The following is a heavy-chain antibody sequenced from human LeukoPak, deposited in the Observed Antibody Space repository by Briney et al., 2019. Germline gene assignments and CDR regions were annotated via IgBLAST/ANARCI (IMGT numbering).Heavy chain of an antibody. D-gene: IGHD1-26*01. V-gene: IGHV1-18*01. J-gene: IGHJ5*02. Sequence: GASVKVSCKASGYTFTSYGISWVRQAPGQGLEWMGWISAYNGNTNYAQKLQGRVTMTTDTSTSTAYMELRSLRSDDTAVYYCARDLGAGGWGKNWFDPWGQGTLVTVSS. CDR1: GYTFTSYG. CDR2: ISAYNGNT. CDR3: ARDLGAGGWGKNWFDP.